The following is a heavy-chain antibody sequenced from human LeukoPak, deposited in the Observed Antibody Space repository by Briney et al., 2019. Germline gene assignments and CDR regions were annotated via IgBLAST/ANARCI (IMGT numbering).Heavy chain of an antibody. Sequence: GESLKISCKGSGYHFAGYWIGWVRQMPGKGLEWMGIVFPGDSNSVYSPSLQGQVTISADKSISTAYLQWSSLRASDTAIYYCARLDSASFSTSWYGHWGQGSLVTVSS. J-gene: IGHJ5*02. V-gene: IGHV5-51*01. D-gene: IGHD2-2*01. CDR1: GYHFAGYW. CDR3: ARLDSASFSTSWYGH. CDR2: VFPGDSNS.